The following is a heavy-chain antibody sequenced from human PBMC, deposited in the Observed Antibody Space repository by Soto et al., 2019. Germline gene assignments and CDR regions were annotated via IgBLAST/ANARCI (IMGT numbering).Heavy chain of an antibody. CDR3: AIWQFDFWSGYNDY. Sequence: SETLSLTCAVYGGSFGGYSWSWIRQPPGKGLEWIGEINHSGSTNYNPSLKSRVTISVDTSKNQFSLKLSSVTAADTAVYYCAIWQFDFWSGYNDYWGQGTLVTVSS. J-gene: IGHJ4*02. CDR2: INHSGST. V-gene: IGHV4-34*01. D-gene: IGHD3-3*01. CDR1: GGSFGGYS.